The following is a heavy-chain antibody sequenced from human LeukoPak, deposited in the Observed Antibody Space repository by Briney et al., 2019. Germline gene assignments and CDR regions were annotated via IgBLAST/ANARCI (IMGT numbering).Heavy chain of an antibody. CDR2: IRYDGSNK. CDR1: GFTFSSYW. J-gene: IGHJ4*02. D-gene: IGHD2-15*01. Sequence: GGSLRLSCAGSGFTFSSYWMSWVRQAPGKGLEWVAFIRYDGSNKYYADSVKGRFTISRDNSKNTLYLQMNSLRAEDTAVYYCARGWVSGQAANSMWGQGTLVTVSS. CDR3: ARGWVSGQAANSM. V-gene: IGHV3-30*02.